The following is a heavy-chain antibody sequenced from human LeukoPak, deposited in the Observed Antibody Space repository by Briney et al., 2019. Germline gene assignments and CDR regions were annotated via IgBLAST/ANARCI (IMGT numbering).Heavy chain of an antibody. Sequence: SETLSLTCAVYGGSFSGYYWSWIRQPPGKGLEWIGEINHSGSTNYNPSLKSRATISVDTSKNQFSLKLSSVTAADTAVYYCARFGKVATITFDYWGQGTLVTVSS. CDR3: ARFGKVATITFDY. V-gene: IGHV4-34*01. CDR2: INHSGST. CDR1: GGSFSGYY. D-gene: IGHD5-12*01. J-gene: IGHJ4*02.